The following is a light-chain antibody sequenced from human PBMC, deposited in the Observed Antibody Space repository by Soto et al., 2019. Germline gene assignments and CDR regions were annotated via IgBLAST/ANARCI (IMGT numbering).Light chain of an antibody. CDR2: ELS. Sequence: QSVLTQPASVSGSPGQSITISCTGSSSDVGAYTSVSWYQQHPGKAPKLMIYELSNRPSGVSRRFSGSKSGNTASLTISGLQAEDEANYYGSSYTSDNRDYVFGTGSKVTV. J-gene: IGLJ1*01. V-gene: IGLV2-14*01. CDR1: SSDVGAYTS. CDR3: SSYTSDNRDYV.